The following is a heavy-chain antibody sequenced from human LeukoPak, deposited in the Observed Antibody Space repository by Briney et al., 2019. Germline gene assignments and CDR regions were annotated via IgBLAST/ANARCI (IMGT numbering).Heavy chain of an antibody. V-gene: IGHV3-21*01. D-gene: IGHD6-6*01. CDR3: ARETELGY. J-gene: IGHJ4*02. CDR2: ISSSNYI. CDR1: GFTFSSYT. Sequence: GGSLRLSCAASGFTFSSYTMNWVRQAPGKGLEWVSSISSSNYIDYADSVKGRFTISRDNAKNSLYLQMNSLRAEDTAVYYCARETELGYWGQGTLVTVSS.